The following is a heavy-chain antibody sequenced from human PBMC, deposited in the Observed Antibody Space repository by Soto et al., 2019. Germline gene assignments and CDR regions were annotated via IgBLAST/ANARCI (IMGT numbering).Heavy chain of an antibody. CDR1: GFTVSSNY. CDR3: AREIGGYSSSGYYYYYGMDV. Sequence: GGSLRLSCAASGFTVSSNYMSGGRQAPGKGLEWVSVIYSGGSTYYADSVKGRFTISRDNSKNTLYLQMNSLRAEDTAVYYCAREIGGYSSSGYYYYYGMDVWGQGTTVTVSS. J-gene: IGHJ6*02. CDR2: IYSGGST. D-gene: IGHD6-6*01. V-gene: IGHV3-53*01.